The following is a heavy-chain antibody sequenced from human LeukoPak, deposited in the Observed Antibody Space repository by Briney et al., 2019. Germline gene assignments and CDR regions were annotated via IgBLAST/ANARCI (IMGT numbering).Heavy chain of an antibody. D-gene: IGHD3-9*01. J-gene: IGHJ4*02. CDR3: ARVGGSYDILTGHNLFFDY. CDR2: IIPIFGTA. CDR1: GGTFSSYA. V-gene: IGHV1-69*13. Sequence: SVKVSCKASGGTFSSYAISWVRQAPGQGLEWMGGIIPIFGTADYAQKFQGRVTITADESTSTAYMELSSLRSEDTAVYYCARVGGSYDILTGHNLFFDYWGQGTLVTVSS.